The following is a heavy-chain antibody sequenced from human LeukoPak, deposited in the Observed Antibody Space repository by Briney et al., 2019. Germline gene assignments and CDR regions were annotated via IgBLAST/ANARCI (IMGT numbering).Heavy chain of an antibody. CDR2: INPSGGST. CDR3: ARESIVVAGTNDY. Sequence: ASVKVSCKASGYTFTNQYMHWVRQAPGQGLEWMGIINPSGGSTSYAQKFQGRVTMTRDTSTSTVYMGLSSLGSEDTAVYYCARESIVVAGTNDYWGQGTLVTVSS. CDR1: GYTFTNQY. D-gene: IGHD6-19*01. J-gene: IGHJ4*02. V-gene: IGHV1-46*01.